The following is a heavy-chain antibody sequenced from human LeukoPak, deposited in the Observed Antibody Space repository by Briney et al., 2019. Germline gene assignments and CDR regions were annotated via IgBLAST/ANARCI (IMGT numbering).Heavy chain of an antibody. J-gene: IGHJ4*02. CDR1: GFTFSSYA. V-gene: IGHV3-23*01. CDR2: ISGSGGRT. D-gene: IGHD4-23*01. CDR3: AKDLTVDYGGNSD. Sequence: GGSLRLSCAASGFTFSSYAMGWVRQGPGKGLDWVSSISGSGGRTYYAASVKGRFTISRDNSKSTLYLQMNSLRAEDTAVYYCAKDLTVDYGGNSDWGQGTLVTVSS.